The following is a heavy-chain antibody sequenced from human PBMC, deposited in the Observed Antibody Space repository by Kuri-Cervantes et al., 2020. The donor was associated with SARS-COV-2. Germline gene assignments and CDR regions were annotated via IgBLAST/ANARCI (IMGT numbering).Heavy chain of an antibody. D-gene: IGHD3-22*01. J-gene: IGHJ4*02. Sequence: SQTLSLTCAVYGGSFRGYYWNWIRQPPGKGLEWIGEIIHGGRSNYNPSLKSRVTMSVETSKNQFSLNLSSVTAADTAVYYCARGRIGFYSGFDYWGQGTLVTVSS. CDR3: ARGRIGFYSGFDY. CDR1: GGSFRGYY. V-gene: IGHV4-34*01. CDR2: IIHGGRS.